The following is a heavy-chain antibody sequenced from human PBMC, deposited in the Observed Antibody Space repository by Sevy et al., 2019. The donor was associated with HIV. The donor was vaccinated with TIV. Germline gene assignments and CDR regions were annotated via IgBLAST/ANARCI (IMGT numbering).Heavy chain of an antibody. CDR3: ARDGYNWIPFDR. J-gene: IGHJ5*02. CDR1: GFTLNSYA. V-gene: IGHV3-23*01. Sequence: GGSLRLSCVASGFTLNSYAMSWVRQAPGKGLEWISDISGTGGRTNYADSLVGRFTNSRDNSKNTLYLQMNSLRAEDTAIYYCARDGYNWIPFDRWGQGTLVTVSS. CDR2: ISGTGGRT. D-gene: IGHD1-20*01.